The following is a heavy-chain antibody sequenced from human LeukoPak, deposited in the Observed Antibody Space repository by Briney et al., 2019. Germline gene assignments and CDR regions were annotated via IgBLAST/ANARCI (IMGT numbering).Heavy chain of an antibody. D-gene: IGHD5-12*01. J-gene: IGHJ4*02. Sequence: PGGSLRLSCAVSGFSFSRNWMAWLRQAPGKGLEWVADIKEDGSEKYYVDSVKGRFTISRDNAKNSLYLQMNSLTAEDTAVYYCAGKWIWGQGTLVTVSS. CDR1: GFSFSRNW. CDR2: IKEDGSEK. V-gene: IGHV3-7*03. CDR3: AGKWI.